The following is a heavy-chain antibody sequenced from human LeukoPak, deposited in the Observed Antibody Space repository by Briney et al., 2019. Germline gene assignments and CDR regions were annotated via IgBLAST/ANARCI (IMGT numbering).Heavy chain of an antibody. V-gene: IGHV5-51*01. J-gene: IGHJ4*02. CDR3: ASGPPDYYDSRGFDY. CDR1: GYSFTSYW. Sequence: GESLKISCKGSGYSFTSYWIGWVRQMPGKGLEWMGIIYPGDSDTRYNPSFQGQVTISADKSISTAYLQWSSLKASDTAMYYCASGPPDYYDSRGFDYWGQGTLVTVSS. D-gene: IGHD3-22*01. CDR2: IYPGDSDT.